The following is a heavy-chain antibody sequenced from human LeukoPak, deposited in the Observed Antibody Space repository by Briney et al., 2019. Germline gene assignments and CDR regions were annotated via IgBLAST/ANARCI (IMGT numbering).Heavy chain of an antibody. V-gene: IGHV4-59*01. J-gene: IGHJ4*02. Sequence: SETLFLTCSVSGGSISHYYWSWIRQPPGKGLEWIGYIYYTGNTNYNPSMRGRVSMSVDTSKNQFTLRLNSVTAADTAVYFCARGGSWELLTHFDFWGQGTLVNVSS. CDR2: IYYTGNT. CDR3: ARGGSWELLTHFDF. CDR1: GGSISHYY. D-gene: IGHD1-26*01.